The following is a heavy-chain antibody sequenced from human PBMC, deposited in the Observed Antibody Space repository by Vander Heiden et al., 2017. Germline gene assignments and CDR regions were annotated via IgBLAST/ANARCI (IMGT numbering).Heavy chain of an antibody. D-gene: IGHD2-15*01. CDR2: IYWDDDK. J-gene: IGHJ4*02. V-gene: IGHV2-5*02. CDR1: GVG. Sequence: GVGVGWIRQPPGKALEWLALIYWDDDKRYSPSLKSRLTITKDTSKNQVVLTMTNMDPVDTATYYCAHSELRYCSGGSCDDYWGQGTLVTVSS. CDR3: AHSELRYCSGGSCDDY.